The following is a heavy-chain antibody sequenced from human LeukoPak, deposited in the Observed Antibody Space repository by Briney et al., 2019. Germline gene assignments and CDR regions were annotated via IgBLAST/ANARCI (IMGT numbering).Heavy chain of an antibody. V-gene: IGHV3-30*02. CDR1: GFPFIHYG. CDR3: AKDGGTYAFGD. D-gene: IGHD3-16*01. Sequence: GSRPLSSATSGFPFIHYGRDWVRQAPGKGLEWVGFIRYDGSNKYYADSVQGRFTTSRDNSKNTLYLQMQSLRAEDTAVYYCAKDGGTYAFGDWGQLALVT. J-gene: IGHJ4*02. CDR2: IRYDGSNK.